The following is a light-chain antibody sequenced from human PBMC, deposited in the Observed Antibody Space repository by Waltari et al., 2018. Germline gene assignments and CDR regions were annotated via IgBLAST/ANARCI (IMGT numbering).Light chain of an antibody. CDR1: QDISNY. J-gene: IGKJ2*01. CDR2: DAS. V-gene: IGKV1-33*01. Sequence: DIQMTQSPSSLSASVGDRVTITCQASQDISNYLNWYQQKPGKAPKLLIYDASNLETGVPSRFSGSGSVTDFTFTISSLQPEDIATYYCQQYDNLRRTFGQGTKLEIK. CDR3: QQYDNLRRT.